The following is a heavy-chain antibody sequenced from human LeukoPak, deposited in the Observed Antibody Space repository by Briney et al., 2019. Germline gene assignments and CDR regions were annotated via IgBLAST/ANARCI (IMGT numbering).Heavy chain of an antibody. D-gene: IGHD6-13*01. CDR3: AKGAAAGKVDWFDP. Sequence: GRSLRLSCAASGFTFSSYGMHWVRQAPGTGQQWVSTITGYGATFYADSVRGRFTIFRDTSMNTLFLQMNSLGAEDTAVYYCAKGAAAGKVDWFDPWGQGTLVTVSS. V-gene: IGHV3-23*01. J-gene: IGHJ5*02. CDR1: GFTFSSYG. CDR2: ITGYGAT.